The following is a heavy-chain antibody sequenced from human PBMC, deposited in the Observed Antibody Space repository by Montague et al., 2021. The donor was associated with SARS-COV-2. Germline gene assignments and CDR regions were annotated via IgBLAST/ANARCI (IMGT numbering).Heavy chain of an antibody. CDR1: GAFITSHY. Sequence: SETLSLTCTVSGAFITSHYWSWIRQPPGKGLGWIGNVFSGGNSKYNPSLKSRVTLSVDTSKNQFSLKLTSATTADTALYYCVRDLYCRSTACIGNAFDVWGQGTMVSVFS. CDR2: VFSGGNS. J-gene: IGHJ3*01. V-gene: IGHV4-59*11. D-gene: IGHD2-2*01. CDR3: VRDLYCRSTACIGNAFDV.